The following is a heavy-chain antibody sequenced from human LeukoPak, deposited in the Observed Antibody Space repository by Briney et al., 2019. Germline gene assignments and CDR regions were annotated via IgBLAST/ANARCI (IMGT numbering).Heavy chain of an antibody. CDR3: VKGSLYCSGDCYFDY. V-gene: IGHV3-64D*09. J-gene: IGHJ4*02. CDR1: GFTFSSYA. CDR2: ISSNGGST. D-gene: IGHD2-21*02. Sequence: GGSLRLPCSASGFTFSSYAMHWVRQAPGKGLEYVSAISSNGGSTYYADSVKGRFTISRDNSKNTLYLQMSSLRAEDTAVYYCVKGSLYCSGDCYFDYWGQGTLVTVSS.